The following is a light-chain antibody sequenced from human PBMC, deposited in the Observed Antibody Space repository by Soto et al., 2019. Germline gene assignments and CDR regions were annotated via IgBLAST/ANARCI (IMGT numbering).Light chain of an antibody. Sequence: QSLLTQPPSASGSPAQSVTVSCTGTSSDFGGYTYVSWYQQHPGKEPNLMIYEVTKRPSGVPDRFSGSKSGNTASLTVSGLQADDEADYYCSSYAGSNNSYVFGTGTKVTVL. CDR3: SSYAGSNNSYV. CDR2: EVT. V-gene: IGLV2-8*01. J-gene: IGLJ1*01. CDR1: SSDFGGYTY.